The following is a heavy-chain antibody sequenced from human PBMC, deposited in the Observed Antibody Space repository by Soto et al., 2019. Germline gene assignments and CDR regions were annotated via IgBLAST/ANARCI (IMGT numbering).Heavy chain of an antibody. CDR2: IYHSGST. Sequence: SETLSLTCAVSGYSISSGYYWGWSRQPPGKGLEWIGRIYHSGSTYYNPSLKSRVTISVDTSQNQFSLKLSSVTAAHTAAYYSARDAPGGSSWVFSTEPPFDYWGQGTLVNVSS. CDR1: GYSISSGYY. CDR3: ARDAPGGSSWVFSTEPPFDY. J-gene: IGHJ4*02. D-gene: IGHD6-13*01. V-gene: IGHV4-38-2*02.